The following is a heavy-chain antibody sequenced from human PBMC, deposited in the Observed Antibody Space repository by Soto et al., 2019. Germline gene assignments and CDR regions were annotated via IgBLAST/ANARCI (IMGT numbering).Heavy chain of an antibody. D-gene: IGHD2-15*01. J-gene: IGHJ4*02. CDR1: GSKFGSYH. V-gene: IGHV3-21*01. CDR2: ISASSSTI. Sequence: GGTLRLCCAASGSKFGSYHMNWVRQAPGKGLEWVSFISASSSTIYYGDSMKGRSTISRDNAKNALFLQVNRLRAEDTAVYYCARDSGSGFDFWGQGTLVTVSS. CDR3: ARDSGSGFDF.